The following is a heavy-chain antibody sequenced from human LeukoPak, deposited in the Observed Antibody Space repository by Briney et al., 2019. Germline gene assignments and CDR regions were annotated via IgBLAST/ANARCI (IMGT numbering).Heavy chain of an antibody. CDR3: ARDTQYAMDV. CDR1: GFTFSGYF. CDR2: ISSDGNTK. Sequence: GGSLRLSCAASGFTFSGYFMHWVRQAPGKGLEWVAIISSDGNTKYYADSVKGRFTISRGNSKNTLYLQMNSLRAEDTAVYYCARDTQYAMDVWGQGTTVTVSS. J-gene: IGHJ6*02. V-gene: IGHV3-30-3*01.